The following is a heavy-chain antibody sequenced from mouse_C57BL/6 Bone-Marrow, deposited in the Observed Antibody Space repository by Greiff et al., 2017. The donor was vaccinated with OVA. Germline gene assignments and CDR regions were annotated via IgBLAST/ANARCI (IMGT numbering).Heavy chain of an antibody. D-gene: IGHD1-1*01. V-gene: IGHV5-12*01. CDR3: ARRVELRYFCC. J-gene: IGHJ2*01. Sequence: EVKLVESGGGLVQPGGSLKLSCAASGFTFSDYYMYWVRQTPEKRLEWVAYISNGGGSTYYPDTVKGRFTISRDNAKNTLYLQMSRLESADTAMYYCARRVELRYFCCWGHCTTLTVSS. CDR1: GFTFSDYY. CDR2: ISNGGGST.